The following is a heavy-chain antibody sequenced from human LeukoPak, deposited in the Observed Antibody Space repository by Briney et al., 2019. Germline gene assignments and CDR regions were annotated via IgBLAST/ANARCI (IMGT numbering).Heavy chain of an antibody. Sequence: SETLSLTCTVSGGSISSSSYYWGWIRQPPGKGLEWIGSIYYSGSTYYNPSLKSRVTISVDTSKNQFSLKLSSVTAADTAVYYCARRITMVRGVIHYYYYMDVWGKGTTVTISS. V-gene: IGHV4-39*01. CDR2: IYYSGST. CDR1: GGSISSSSYY. CDR3: ARRITMVRGVIHYYYYMDV. D-gene: IGHD3-10*01. J-gene: IGHJ6*03.